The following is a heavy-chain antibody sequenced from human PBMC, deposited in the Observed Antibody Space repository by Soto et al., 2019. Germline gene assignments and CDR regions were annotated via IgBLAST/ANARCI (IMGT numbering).Heavy chain of an antibody. CDR2: MNPNSGNT. D-gene: IGHD6-6*01. Sequence: GDSVKVSCKASGYTFTSYDINWVRQATGQGLEWMGWMNPNSGNTGYAQKFQGRVTMTRNTSISTAYMELSSLRSEDTAVYYCARCGGIAARLLLDYWGQGTLVTVSS. CDR1: GYTFTSYD. V-gene: IGHV1-8*01. J-gene: IGHJ4*02. CDR3: ARCGGIAARLLLDY.